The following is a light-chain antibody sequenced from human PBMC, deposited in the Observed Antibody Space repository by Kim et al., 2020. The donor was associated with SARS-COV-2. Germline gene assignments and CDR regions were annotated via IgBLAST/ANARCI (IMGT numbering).Light chain of an antibody. Sequence: DVAMTQSPLSLPVTPGEPASISCRSSQTLLHSNGYTFLDWYLQKPGQSPQLLIYLGSNRASGVPDRFSGSGSGTDFTLEISRVEAEDVGVYYCMQALQTPPSFGGGTKVDIK. V-gene: IGKV2-28*01. CDR1: QTLLHSNGYTF. CDR3: MQALQTPPS. CDR2: LGS. J-gene: IGKJ4*01.